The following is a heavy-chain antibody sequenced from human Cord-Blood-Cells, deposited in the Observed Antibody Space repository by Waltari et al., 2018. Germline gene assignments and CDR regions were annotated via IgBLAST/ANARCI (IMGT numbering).Heavy chain of an antibody. CDR3: ARGNSSGYYYLDY. CDR1: GFTFSSYD. CDR2: IGTAGET. D-gene: IGHD3-22*01. Sequence: EVQLVESGGGLVQPGGSLRLSCAASGFTFSSYDMHWVRQATGKGLEWVSAIGTAGETDYPGSVKGRFTISRENAKNSLYLQMNSLRAGDTAVYYCARGNSSGYYYLDYWGQGTLVTVSS. J-gene: IGHJ4*02. V-gene: IGHV3-13*01.